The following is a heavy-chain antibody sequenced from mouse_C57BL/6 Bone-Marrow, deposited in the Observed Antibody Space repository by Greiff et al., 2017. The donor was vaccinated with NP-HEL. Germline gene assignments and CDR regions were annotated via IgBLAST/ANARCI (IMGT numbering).Heavy chain of an antibody. CDR1: GYTFTGYW. D-gene: IGHD1-1*01. J-gene: IGHJ3*01. Sequence: QVQLQQSGAELMKPGASVKLSCKATGYTFTGYWIEWVKQRPGHGLEWIGEILPGSGRTNYNAKFKGKATFTADTSSNTAYMQLSSLTTEDSAIYYCARYYYGREAYGGQGTLVTVSA. CDR3: ARYYYGREAY. V-gene: IGHV1-9*01. CDR2: ILPGSGRT.